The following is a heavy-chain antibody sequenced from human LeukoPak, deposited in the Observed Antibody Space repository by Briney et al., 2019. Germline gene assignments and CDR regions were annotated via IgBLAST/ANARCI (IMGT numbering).Heavy chain of an antibody. V-gene: IGHV1-46*01. Sequence: ASVKVSCKASGYTFTRYYIHWVRQAPGQGLEWMGIINPSSGSTSYAQKFQGRVTMTSDMSTSTVYLELSSLRSEDTAVYYCARDWGAAAGPEYFFDYWGQGTLVTVSS. J-gene: IGHJ4*02. CDR2: INPSSGST. D-gene: IGHD6-13*01. CDR1: GYTFTRYY. CDR3: ARDWGAAAGPEYFFDY.